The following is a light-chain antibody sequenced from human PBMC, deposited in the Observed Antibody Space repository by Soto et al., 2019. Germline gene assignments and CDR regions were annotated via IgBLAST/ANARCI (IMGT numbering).Light chain of an antibody. Sequence: EIVMTQSPATLSASLGERATLSCRASQSVSSNLAWYQQKPGKAPRLLIYGASTRATGIPARFSGSGPGTEVTLTISILQYEDFAVYCCQLYKYWSLFGGGTKVDIK. J-gene: IGKJ4*02. CDR3: QLYKYWSL. CDR2: GAS. V-gene: IGKV3-15*01. CDR1: QSVSSN.